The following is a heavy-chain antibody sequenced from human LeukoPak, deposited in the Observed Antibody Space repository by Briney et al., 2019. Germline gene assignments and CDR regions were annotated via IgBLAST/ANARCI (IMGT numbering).Heavy chain of an antibody. D-gene: IGHD3-22*01. CDR2: IWYDGSNK. CDR3: AREGATMIVDNWFDP. Sequence: GGSLRLSCAASGFTFSSYCMHWVRQAPGKGLEWVAVIWYDGSNKYYADSVKGRFTISRDNSKNTLYLQMNSLRAEDTAVYYCAREGATMIVDNWFDPWGQGTLVTVSS. V-gene: IGHV3-33*01. CDR1: GFTFSSYC. J-gene: IGHJ5*02.